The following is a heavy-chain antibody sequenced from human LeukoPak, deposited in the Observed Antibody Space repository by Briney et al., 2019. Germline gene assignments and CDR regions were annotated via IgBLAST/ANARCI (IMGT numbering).Heavy chain of an antibody. CDR2: IYHSGST. J-gene: IGHJ4*02. Sequence: SSETLSLTCAVSGGSISSGGHSWSWIRQPPGKGLEWIGYIYHSGSTYYNPSLKSRVTISVDRSKNQFSLKLSSVTAADTAVYYCARSARSNYLDHWGQGTLVTVSS. D-gene: IGHD4-11*01. CDR1: GGSISSGGHS. CDR3: ARSARSNYLDH. V-gene: IGHV4-30-2*01.